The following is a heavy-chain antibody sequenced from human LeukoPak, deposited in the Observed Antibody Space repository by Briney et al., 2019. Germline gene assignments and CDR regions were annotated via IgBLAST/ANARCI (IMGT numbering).Heavy chain of an antibody. D-gene: IGHD2-15*01. V-gene: IGHV3-23*01. CDR2: VVGSGGTT. CDR3: AKGRAGYCSGGSCYSASDY. J-gene: IGHJ4*02. Sequence: AGSLTLSCAASGFTFSGYAMSWVRQAPGKGLEWVSSVVGSGGTTYYADSVKGRFTISRDNSKNTLYLQMNSLRAEDTAVYYCAKGRAGYCSGGSCYSASDYWGQGTLVTVSS. CDR1: GFTFSGYA.